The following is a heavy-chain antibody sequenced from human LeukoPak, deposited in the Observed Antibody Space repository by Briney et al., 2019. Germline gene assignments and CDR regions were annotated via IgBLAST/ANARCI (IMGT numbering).Heavy chain of an antibody. D-gene: IGHD2-2*01. CDR1: GFTVSSNY. CDR2: IYSGGRT. CDR3: ARLKYQLIFDY. Sequence: GGSLRLSCAASGFTVSSNYISWVRQVPGKGLEWVSVIYSGGRTYYADSVEGRFTISRHSSKNTVYLQMNSLRVEDTAVYYCARLKYQLIFDYWGREPWSPSPQ. J-gene: IGHJ4*02. V-gene: IGHV3-53*04.